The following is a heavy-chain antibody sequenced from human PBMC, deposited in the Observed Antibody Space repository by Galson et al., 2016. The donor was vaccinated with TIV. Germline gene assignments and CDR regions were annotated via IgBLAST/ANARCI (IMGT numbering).Heavy chain of an antibody. CDR3: ARGCGSYSCYLDV. J-gene: IGHJ6*03. V-gene: IGHV1-69*05. Sequence: SVKVSCKASGGTSRSYAISWVRQAPGQGLEWMGEIIRIFGTVNYAQKFQGRVTITTDESTSAVYMELSSLRSEDTAVYYCARGCGSYSCYLDVWGKGTTVTVSS. D-gene: IGHD1-26*01. CDR1: GGTSRSYA. CDR2: IIRIFGTV.